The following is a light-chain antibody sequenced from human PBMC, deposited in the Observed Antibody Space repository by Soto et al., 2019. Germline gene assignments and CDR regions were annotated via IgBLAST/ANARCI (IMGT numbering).Light chain of an antibody. Sequence: EIALTQSPGTLSLSPGERATISCRASQSVSSSYLAWYQQKPGQAPRLLIYGASSRATGIPDRFSGSGSGRDFGLTIRRLEPEDFAVYYCQQYDSSPRTFGQGTKLEIK. CDR3: QQYDSSPRT. CDR2: GAS. J-gene: IGKJ2*01. CDR1: QSVSSSY. V-gene: IGKV3-20*01.